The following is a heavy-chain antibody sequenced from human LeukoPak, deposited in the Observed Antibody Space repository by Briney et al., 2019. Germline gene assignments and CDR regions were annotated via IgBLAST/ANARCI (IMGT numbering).Heavy chain of an antibody. CDR3: ARDQDVVVVAAIDPIGWFDP. CDR1: GYTFTSYD. CDR2: MNPNSGNT. J-gene: IGHJ5*02. Sequence: GASVKVSCKASGYTFTSYDINWVRQATGQGLEWMGWMNPNSGNTGYAQKFQGRVTMTRNTSISTAYMELSSLRSEDTAVYYCARDQDVVVVAAIDPIGWFDPWGQGTLVTVSS. V-gene: IGHV1-8*01. D-gene: IGHD2-15*01.